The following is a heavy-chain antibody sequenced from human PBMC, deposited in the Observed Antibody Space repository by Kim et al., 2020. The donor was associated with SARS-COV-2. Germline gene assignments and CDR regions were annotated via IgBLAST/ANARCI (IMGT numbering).Heavy chain of an antibody. CDR1: GGSISSYY. CDR2: IYYSGST. J-gene: IGHJ3*02. Sequence: SETLSLTCTVSGGSISSYYWSWIRQPPGKGLEWIGYIYYSGSTNYNPSLKSRVTISVDTSKNQFSLKLISVTAADTAVYYCARVVLSTIFGVVIVDAFDIWGQGTMVTVSS. CDR3: ARVVLSTIFGVVIVDAFDI. D-gene: IGHD3-3*01. V-gene: IGHV4-59*01.